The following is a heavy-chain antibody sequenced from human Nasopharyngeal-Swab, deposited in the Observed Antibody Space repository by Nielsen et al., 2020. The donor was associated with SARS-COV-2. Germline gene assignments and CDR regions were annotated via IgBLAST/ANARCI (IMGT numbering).Heavy chain of an antibody. V-gene: IGHV3-21*01. CDR1: GFTFGSFG. CDR3: ARQDRFYYYLDV. Sequence: GESLKISCAGSGFTFGSFGMTWVRQAPGKGLEWVSYISPSSGYIYYAESLKGRITISRDNGKNSVYLLMNSLGADDTAVYFCARQDRFYYYLDVWGKGTTVTVSS. D-gene: IGHD3-3*01. CDR2: ISPSSGYI. J-gene: IGHJ6*03.